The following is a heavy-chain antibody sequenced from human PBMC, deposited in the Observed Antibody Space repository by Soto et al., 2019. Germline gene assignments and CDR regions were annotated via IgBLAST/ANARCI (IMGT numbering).Heavy chain of an antibody. CDR1: GGSISSSNW. CDR3: ASSYYYDSSGYYYYAFDI. J-gene: IGHJ3*02. D-gene: IGHD3-22*01. CDR2: IYHSGST. V-gene: IGHV4-4*02. Sequence: QVQLQESGPGLVKPSGTLSLTCAVSGGSISSSNWWSWVRQPPGKGLEWIGEIYHSGSTNYNPSLKSRVTISVDKSKNQFSLKLSSVTAADTAVYYCASSYYYDSSGYYYYAFDIWGQGTMVTVSS.